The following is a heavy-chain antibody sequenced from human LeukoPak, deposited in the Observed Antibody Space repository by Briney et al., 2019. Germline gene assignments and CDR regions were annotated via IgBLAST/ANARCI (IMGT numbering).Heavy chain of an antibody. J-gene: IGHJ4*02. CDR2: INHSGST. Sequence: PSETLSLACAVYGGSFSGYYWSWIRQPPGKGLEWIGEINHSGSTNYNPSLKSRVTMSVDTSKNQFSLKLSSVTAADTAVYYCARAERYSSSWYRKYYFDYWGQGTLVTVSS. D-gene: IGHD6-13*01. CDR3: ARAERYSSSWYRKYYFDY. V-gene: IGHV4-34*01. CDR1: GGSFSGYY.